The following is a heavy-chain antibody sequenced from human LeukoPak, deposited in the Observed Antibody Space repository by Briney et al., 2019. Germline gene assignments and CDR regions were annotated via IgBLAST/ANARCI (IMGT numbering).Heavy chain of an antibody. CDR3: ATGGPWYIGSSGYYFTDD. CDR1: GGAFSSYA. D-gene: IGHD3-22*01. J-gene: IGHJ4*02. Sequence: SVKVSCKVSGGAFSSYAIGWVRQAPGQGLEWMGRIIPILNEVNYVQNFQGRLTFTADTSTTTAYMELRSLRSEDTAVYYCATGGPWYIGSSGYYFTDDWGQGTLVIVSS. CDR2: IIPILNEV. V-gene: IGHV1-69*04.